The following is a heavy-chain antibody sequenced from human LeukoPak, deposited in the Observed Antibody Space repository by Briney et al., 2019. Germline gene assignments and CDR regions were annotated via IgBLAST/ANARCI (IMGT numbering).Heavy chain of an antibody. V-gene: IGHV4-59*01. CDR2: IYYTGRN. CDR1: GGSISSYY. J-gene: IGHJ3*02. CDR3: ARYLGGCSGGTCFTNDAFDI. D-gene: IGHD2-15*01. Sequence: KTSETLSLTCTVSGGSISSYYWSWIRQPPGKGLEWIGYIYYTGRNNSNPSLRSRVTISLDTSKNQFSLKLRSVTAADTAVYYCARYLGGCSGGTCFTNDAFDIWGQGTMVTVSS.